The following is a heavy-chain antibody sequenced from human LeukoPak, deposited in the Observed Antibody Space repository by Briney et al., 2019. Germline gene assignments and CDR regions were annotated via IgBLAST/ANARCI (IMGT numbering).Heavy chain of an antibody. V-gene: IGHV4-39*07. J-gene: IGHJ2*01. Sequence: SETLSLTCTVSGDSISSSSYYWGWIRQPPGKGLEWIGSIYYSGSTTYNPSLKSRVTISVDTSKNQFSLKLNAVTAADTAVYYCARRTYFDLWGRGTLVTVSS. CDR3: ARRTYFDL. CDR2: IYYSGST. CDR1: GDSISSSSYY.